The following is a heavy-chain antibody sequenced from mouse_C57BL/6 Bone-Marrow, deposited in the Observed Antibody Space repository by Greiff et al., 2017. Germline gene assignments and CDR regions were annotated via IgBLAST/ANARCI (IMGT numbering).Heavy chain of an antibody. Sequence: EVMLVESGGDLVKPGGSLKLSCAASGFTFSSYGMSWVRQTTDKRLEWVATISSGGSYTYYPDSVKGRFTISRDNAKNTLYLQMSSLKSEDTAMYYYAYGYPWFAYWGQGTLVTVSA. D-gene: IGHD2-2*01. J-gene: IGHJ3*01. V-gene: IGHV5-6*01. CDR1: GFTFSSYG. CDR3: AYGYPWFAY. CDR2: ISSGGSYT.